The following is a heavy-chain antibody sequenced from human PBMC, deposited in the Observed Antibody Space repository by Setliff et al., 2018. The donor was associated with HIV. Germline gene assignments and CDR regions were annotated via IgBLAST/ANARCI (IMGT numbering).Heavy chain of an antibody. D-gene: IGHD4-17*01. V-gene: IGHV4-59*01. CDR2: IYYNGNT. Sequence: SETLSLTCTISGGSITGYFWSWVRQPPGKGLEWIGYIYYNGNTNYNPSLKSRGTISVDTSKNQFSLKLTSVTAADTAVYYCAREIYGGNSRPFDYWGQGTLVTVSS. CDR1: GGSITGYF. CDR3: AREIYGGNSRPFDY. J-gene: IGHJ4*02.